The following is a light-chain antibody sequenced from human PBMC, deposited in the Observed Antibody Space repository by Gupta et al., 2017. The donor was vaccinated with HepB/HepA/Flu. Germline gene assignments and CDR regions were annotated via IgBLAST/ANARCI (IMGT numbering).Light chain of an antibody. CDR2: STS. CDR3: QQQHGYPNT. J-gene: IGKJ4*01. CDR1: QDIDIH. V-gene: IGKV1-16*02. Sequence: DIQMTQSPSSLSASVGDRVTITCRASQDIDIHLAWFQQKPGKAPKSLMYSTSRLQSGIPSKFSGSRSGTDFTLTISNLQTEDFATYYCQQQHGYPNTFGGGTKVEIK.